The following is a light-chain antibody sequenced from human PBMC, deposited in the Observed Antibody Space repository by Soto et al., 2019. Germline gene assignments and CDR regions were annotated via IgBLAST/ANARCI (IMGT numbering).Light chain of an antibody. CDR1: SSDVGSYNL. CDR3: CSYAGSSTVYV. Sequence: QSALTQPASVSGSPGQSITISCTGTSSDVGSYNLVSWYQQRPGQAPKLIIYEGDKRPSGVSNRFSASKSANTASLTISGLQAEDEADYYCCSYAGSSTVYVFGTGPKVT. J-gene: IGLJ1*01. V-gene: IGLV2-23*01. CDR2: EGD.